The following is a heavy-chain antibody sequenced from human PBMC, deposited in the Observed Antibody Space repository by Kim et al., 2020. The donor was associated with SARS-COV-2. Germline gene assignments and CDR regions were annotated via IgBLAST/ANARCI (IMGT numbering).Heavy chain of an antibody. V-gene: IGHV4-38-2*02. CDR3: ARNILATITFGDDGNWF. D-gene: IGHD5-12*01. CDR2: IYHSGST. CDR1: GYSISSGYY. Sequence: SETLSLTCTVSGYSISSGYYWGWIRQPPGKGLEWIGSIYHSGSTYYNPSLKSRVTISVDTSKNQFSLKLSSVTAADTAVYYCARNILATITFGDDGNWF. J-gene: IGHJ5*01.